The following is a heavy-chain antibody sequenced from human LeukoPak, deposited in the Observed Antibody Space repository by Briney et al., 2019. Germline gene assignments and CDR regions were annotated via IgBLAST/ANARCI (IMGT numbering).Heavy chain of an antibody. D-gene: IGHD2-2*01. J-gene: IGHJ6*03. V-gene: IGHV1-18*01. CDR1: GYTFTSYG. CDR2: ISAYNGNT. Sequence: GASVKVSCKASGYTFTSYGISWVRQAPGQGLEWMGWISAYNGNTNYAQKLQGRVTMTTDTSTSTAYMELRSLRSDDTAVYYCARRAVVPAAKVNYYYYMDVWGKGTTVTVSS. CDR3: ARRAVVPAAKVNYYYYMDV.